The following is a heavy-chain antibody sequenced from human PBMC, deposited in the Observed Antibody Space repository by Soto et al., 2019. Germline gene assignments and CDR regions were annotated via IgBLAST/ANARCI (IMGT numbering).Heavy chain of an antibody. CDR2: ISGSGGST. CDR1: GFSFSSYA. J-gene: IGHJ4*02. CDR3: AKDDWLSMFLFDY. Sequence: GGSLRLSCAASGFSFSSYAMSWVRQAPGKGLEWVSAISGSGGSTYYADSVKGRFTISRDNSKNTLYLQMNSLRAEDTAVYYCAKDDWLSMFLFDYWGQGTLVTVSS. V-gene: IGHV3-23*01. D-gene: IGHD3-9*01.